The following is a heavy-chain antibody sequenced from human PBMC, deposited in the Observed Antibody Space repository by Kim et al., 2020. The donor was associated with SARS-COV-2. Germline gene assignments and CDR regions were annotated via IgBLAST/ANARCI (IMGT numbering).Heavy chain of an antibody. J-gene: IGHJ4*02. CDR3: ARSCRVLVVAFDY. CDR1: GYSIISGYY. D-gene: IGHD3-22*01. Sequence: SETLSLTCTVSGYSIISGYYWGWIRQPPGKGLEWIGSIYHSGSTYYNPSLKSRITLSVETSKNQFPMILCSATAADTAVYYSARSCRVLVVAFDYWVQG. CDR2: IYHSGST. V-gene: IGHV4-38-2*02.